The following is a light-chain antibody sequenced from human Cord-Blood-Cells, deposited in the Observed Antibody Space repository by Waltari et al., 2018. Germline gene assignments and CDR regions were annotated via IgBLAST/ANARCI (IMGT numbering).Light chain of an antibody. Sequence: QSALTQPASGSGSPGQSITIPCTGTSSDVGGYNYVSWYQQHPGKAPNLMIYEVSNRPSGVSNRFSGSKSGNTASLTISGLQAEDEADYYCSSYTSSSTLVVFGGGTKLTVL. CDR2: EVS. CDR3: SSYTSSSTLVV. J-gene: IGLJ2*01. V-gene: IGLV2-14*01. CDR1: SSDVGGYNY.